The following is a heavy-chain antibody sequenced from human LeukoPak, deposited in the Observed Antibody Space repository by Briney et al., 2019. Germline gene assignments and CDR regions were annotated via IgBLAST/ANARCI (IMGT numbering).Heavy chain of an antibody. CDR1: GYTFTDHY. CDR2: INPNSGET. V-gene: IGHV1-2*02. J-gene: IGHJ1*01. Sequence: ASVKASCKASGYTFTDHYIHWVRQAPGQGLEWMGWINPNSGETNYAQKFQGRVTMTRDTSISTINMELRRLTSDDTAVYYCARGGRYYDFWSGYSGAEYFQHWGQGTLVTVSS. CDR3: ARGGRYYDFWSGYSGAEYFQH. D-gene: IGHD3-3*01.